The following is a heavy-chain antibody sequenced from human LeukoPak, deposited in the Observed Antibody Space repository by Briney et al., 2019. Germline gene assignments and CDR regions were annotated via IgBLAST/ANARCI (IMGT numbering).Heavy chain of an antibody. V-gene: IGHV3-74*01. Sequence: GGSLRLSCAASGFTFSGYWMHWVRQVPGKGLVWVSRITGDGSSTTYADSVKGRFTISRDNAKNTVFLQMISLRAEDPAVYYCARDTGWYFDLWGRGTLVTVSS. D-gene: IGHD4-17*01. CDR1: GFTFSGYW. CDR3: ARDTGWYFDL. J-gene: IGHJ2*01. CDR2: ITGDGSST.